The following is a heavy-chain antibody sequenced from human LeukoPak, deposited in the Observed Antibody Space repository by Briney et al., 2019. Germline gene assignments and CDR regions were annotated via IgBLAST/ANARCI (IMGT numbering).Heavy chain of an antibody. CDR2: MNPNSGNT. J-gene: IGHJ5*02. Sequence: ASVKVSCKASGYTFTSYDINWVRQATGQGLEWMGWMNPNSGNTGYAQKFQGRVTMTRNTSISTAYMELSRLRSDDTAVYYCARVLVVPAAMGFDPWGQGTLVTVSS. CDR3: ARVLVVPAAMGFDP. V-gene: IGHV1-8*01. D-gene: IGHD2-2*01. CDR1: GYTFTSYD.